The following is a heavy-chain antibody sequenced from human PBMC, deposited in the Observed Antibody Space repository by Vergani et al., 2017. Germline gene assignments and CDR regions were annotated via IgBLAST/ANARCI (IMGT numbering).Heavy chain of an antibody. V-gene: IGHV3-48*01. J-gene: IGHJ4*02. Sequence: EVQLVESGGGLVQPGGSLRLSCAASGFTFSSYSMNWVRQAPGKGLEWVSYISSSSSTIYYADSVKGRFTIARDNAKNSLYLQMNSLRAEDTAVYYCERDTYGDYHPFDYWGQGTLVTVSS. CDR2: ISSSSSTI. CDR1: GFTFSSYS. D-gene: IGHD4-17*01. CDR3: ERDTYGDYHPFDY.